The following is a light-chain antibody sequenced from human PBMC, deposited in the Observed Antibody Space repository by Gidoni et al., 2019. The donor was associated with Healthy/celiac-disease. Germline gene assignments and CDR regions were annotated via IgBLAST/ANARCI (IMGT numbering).Light chain of an antibody. CDR2: QDT. CDR1: KLGDKY. J-gene: IGLJ2*01. CDR3: QAWDSSTVV. Sequence: SYELTQPPSVSVSPGQTASITCSGDKLGDKYACWYQQKPGQSPVLVIYQDTKRPSGIPDRFSGSNSGNTATLTISGTQAMDEADYYGQAWDSSTVVFGGGTKLTVL. V-gene: IGLV3-1*01.